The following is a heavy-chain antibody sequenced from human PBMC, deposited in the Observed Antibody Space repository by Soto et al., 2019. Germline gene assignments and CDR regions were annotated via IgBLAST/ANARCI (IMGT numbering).Heavy chain of an antibody. CDR2: ISAYNGNT. J-gene: IGHJ6*02. V-gene: IGHV1-18*01. CDR3: ARVGSSSSRYYYYYGMDV. D-gene: IGHD6-6*01. CDR1: GYTFTSYG. Sequence: AAVKVSCKASGYTFTSYGISWVRQAPGQGXEWMGWISAYNGNTNYAQKLQGRVTMTTDTSTSTAYMELRSLRSDDTAVYYCARVGSSSSRYYYYYGMDVWGQGTTVTVSS.